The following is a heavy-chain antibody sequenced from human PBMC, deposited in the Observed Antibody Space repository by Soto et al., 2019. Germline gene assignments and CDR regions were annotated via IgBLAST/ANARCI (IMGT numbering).Heavy chain of an antibody. CDR1: GYTFTSYG. CDR2: ISAYNGNT. J-gene: IGHJ4*02. V-gene: IGHV1-18*04. D-gene: IGHD3-9*01. CDR3: ARDALRYFDWLLSFDY. Sequence: QVQLVQTGAEVKKPGASVKVSCKASGYTFTSYGISWVRQAPGQGLEWMGWISAYNGNTNYAQKLQGRVTMTTDTSTSTAYMEPRSLRSDDTAVYYCARDALRYFDWLLSFDYWGQGTLVTVSS.